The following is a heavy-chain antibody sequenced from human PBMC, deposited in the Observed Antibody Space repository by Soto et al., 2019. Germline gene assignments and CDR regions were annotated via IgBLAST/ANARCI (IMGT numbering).Heavy chain of an antibody. J-gene: IGHJ5*02. V-gene: IGHV1-69*04. CDR3: ARDLGYCSSTSCYSLTP. D-gene: IGHD2-2*01. CDR1: GGTFSSYT. Sequence: SVKVSCKASGGTFSSYTISWVRQAPGQGLEWMGRIIPILGIANYAQKFQGRVTITADKSTSTAYMELSSLRSEDTAVYYCARDLGYCSSTSCYSLTPWGQGTLVTVSS. CDR2: IIPILGIA.